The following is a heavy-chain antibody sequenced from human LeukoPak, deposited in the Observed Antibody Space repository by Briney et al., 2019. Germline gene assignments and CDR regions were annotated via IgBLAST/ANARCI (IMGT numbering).Heavy chain of an antibody. D-gene: IGHD3-22*01. CDR2: IGAYNGNT. J-gene: IGHJ3*02. Sequence: GASVKVPCKASGYTFTSYGINWVRQAPGQGLEWMGWIGAYNGNTNYAQKLQGRVTMTRDTSTSTVYMELRSLRSDDTALYYCARGGDMRVVGAFDIWGQGTMVTVSS. CDR3: ARGGDMRVVGAFDI. V-gene: IGHV1-18*01. CDR1: GYTFTSYG.